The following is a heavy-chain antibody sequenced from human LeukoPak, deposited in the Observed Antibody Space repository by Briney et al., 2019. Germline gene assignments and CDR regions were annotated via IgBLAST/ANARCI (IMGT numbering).Heavy chain of an antibody. D-gene: IGHD5-24*01. V-gene: IGHV1-2*04. CDR1: GYTFAGYS. Sequence: ASVRVSCKASGYTFAGYSIHWVRQAPGQGLEWMGRINPNSGDTEYAPKFQGWVTMTRDTSISTAYVEVRRLISDDTAVYYCARRATIMGPFDYWGQGTLVTVSS. J-gene: IGHJ4*02. CDR2: INPNSGDT. CDR3: ARRATIMGPFDY.